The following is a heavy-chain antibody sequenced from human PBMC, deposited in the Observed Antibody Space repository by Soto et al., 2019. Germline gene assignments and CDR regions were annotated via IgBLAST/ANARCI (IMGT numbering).Heavy chain of an antibody. CDR3: AREKVVVEATPMHWSQLNTVETHFYAMDV. Sequence: SETLSLTCSVSGASVSSDDHYWTWIRQTPGKGLEWIGYIHSSGSTEYNPSLRGRLTMFLDTSKSRFSLRLASVTAADTAVYYCAREKVVVEATPMHWSQLNTVETHFYAMDVWGQGTTVTVSS. CDR1: GASVSSDDHY. CDR2: IHSSGST. V-gene: IGHV4-30-4*01. J-gene: IGHJ6*02. D-gene: IGHD4-4*01.